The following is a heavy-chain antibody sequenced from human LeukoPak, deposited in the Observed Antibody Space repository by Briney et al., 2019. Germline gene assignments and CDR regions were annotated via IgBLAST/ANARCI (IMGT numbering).Heavy chain of an antibody. Sequence: GGSLRLSCAASGFTVSSNYMSWVRQAPGKGLEWVSVIYSGGSTYYADSVKGRFTISRDNSKNTLYLQMNSLRAEDTAVYYCARDYSSGWSIWDAFDIWGQGTMVTVSS. D-gene: IGHD6-19*01. CDR1: GFTVSSNY. J-gene: IGHJ3*02. CDR2: IYSGGST. V-gene: IGHV3-53*01. CDR3: ARDYSSGWSIWDAFDI.